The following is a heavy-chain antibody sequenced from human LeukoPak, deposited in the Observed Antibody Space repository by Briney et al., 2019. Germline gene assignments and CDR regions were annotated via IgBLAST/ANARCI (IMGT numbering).Heavy chain of an antibody. CDR2: IYIDGTT. J-gene: IGHJ4*02. Sequence: GGSLRLSCAASGFSVSTNHMTWVRQAPGKGLEWVSVIYIDGTTYYADSVKGRFTISRDQANNTLYLQMNTLRDEDTAVYYCARGPRYSFYWGQGTLVSVSS. D-gene: IGHD6-13*01. V-gene: IGHV3-53*01. CDR3: ARGPRYSFY. CDR1: GFSVSTNH.